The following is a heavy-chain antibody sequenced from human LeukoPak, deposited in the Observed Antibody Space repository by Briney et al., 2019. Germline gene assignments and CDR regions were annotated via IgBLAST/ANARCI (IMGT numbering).Heavy chain of an antibody. V-gene: IGHV3-7*01. J-gene: IGHJ4*02. D-gene: IGHD1-26*01. CDR3: AKGYYADAWYFDY. CDR2: IKQDGSEK. CDR1: GFTFSNYY. Sequence: PGGSLRLSCEASGFTFSNYYMSWVRQAPGKGLEWVANIKQDGSEKYYVDSVKGRFTISRDNAKKSLYLQMNSLRAEDTAVYYCAKGYYADAWYFDYWGQGTLVTVSS.